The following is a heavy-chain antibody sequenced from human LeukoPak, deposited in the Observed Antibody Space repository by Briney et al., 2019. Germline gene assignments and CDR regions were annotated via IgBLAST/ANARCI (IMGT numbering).Heavy chain of an antibody. Sequence: SQTLSLTCAISGDSVSSINGAWNWIRQSPSRGLEWLGRTYFRSRWYNEFAESLKGRMTIDPDTSKNQFSLRLTSVTPEDTAVYYCARDLGNTGWYTFDYWGQGTLVTVSS. D-gene: IGHD6-19*01. J-gene: IGHJ4*02. V-gene: IGHV6-1*01. CDR2: TYFRSRWYN. CDR1: GDSVSSINGA. CDR3: ARDLGNTGWYTFDY.